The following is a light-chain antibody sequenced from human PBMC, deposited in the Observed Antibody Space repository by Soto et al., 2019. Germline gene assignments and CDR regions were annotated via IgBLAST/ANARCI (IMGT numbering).Light chain of an antibody. Sequence: EIVLTQSPGTLSVSPGERATLSCRASQSISSSFLAWYQQRPGQAPRLLIYGASSRATGIPDRFSGSGSGTAFTLTISRLEPEDFAVYYCQQRKTFGQGTNLEIK. V-gene: IGKV3-20*01. CDR2: GAS. J-gene: IGKJ2*01. CDR1: QSISSSF. CDR3: QQRKT.